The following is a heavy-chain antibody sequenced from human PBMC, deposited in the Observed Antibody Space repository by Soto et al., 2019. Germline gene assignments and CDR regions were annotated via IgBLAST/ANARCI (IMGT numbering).Heavy chain of an antibody. CDR1: GFTFDDYA. CDR2: ISWNSGSI. Sequence: PGGSLRLSCAASGFTFDDYAMHWVRQAPGKGLEWVSGISWNSGSIGYADSVKGRFTISRDNAKNSLYLQMNSLRAEDTALYYCAKDMYYDILTGYPHGFDPWGQGTLVTVSS. J-gene: IGHJ5*02. V-gene: IGHV3-9*01. D-gene: IGHD3-9*01. CDR3: AKDMYYDILTGYPHGFDP.